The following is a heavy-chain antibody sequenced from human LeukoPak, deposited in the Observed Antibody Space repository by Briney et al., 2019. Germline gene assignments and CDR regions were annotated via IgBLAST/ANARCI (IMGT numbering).Heavy chain of an antibody. CDR1: GYTLTELS. CDR3: ATAPSFYCSGGSCYYPADV. V-gene: IGHV1-24*01. J-gene: IGHJ6*02. CDR2: FDPEDGET. Sequence: ASVKVSCKVSGYTLTELSMHWVRQAPGKGLEWMGGFDPEDGETIYAQKFQGGVTMTEDTSTDTAYMELSSLRSEDTAVYYCATAPSFYCSGGSCYYPADVWGQGTTVTVSS. D-gene: IGHD2-15*01.